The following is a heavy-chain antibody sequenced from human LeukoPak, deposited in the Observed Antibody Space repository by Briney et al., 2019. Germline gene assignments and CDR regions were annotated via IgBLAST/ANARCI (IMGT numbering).Heavy chain of an antibody. CDR1: GFTFSNYA. Sequence: PGGSLRLSCAASGFTFSNYALSWVRQAPGKGLEWVSAFSGSGAITHYADSVKGRFTISRENSKNTVFLRMDSLRVEDTAVYYCAIELLTGYRLTYFDYWGQGTLVTVSS. J-gene: IGHJ4*02. V-gene: IGHV3-23*01. D-gene: IGHD3-9*01. CDR3: AIELLTGYRLTYFDY. CDR2: FSGSGAIT.